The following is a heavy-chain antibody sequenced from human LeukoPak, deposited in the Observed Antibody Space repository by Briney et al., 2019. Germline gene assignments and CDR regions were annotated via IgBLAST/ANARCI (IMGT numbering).Heavy chain of an antibody. CDR3: ARRAPGYYDFWSGYYTQYDY. D-gene: IGHD3-3*01. V-gene: IGHV4-4*02. CDR1: GGSISSSNW. J-gene: IGHJ4*02. CDR2: IYHSGST. Sequence: KPSGTLSLTCAVSGGSISSSNWWSWVHQPPGKGLEWIGEIYHSGSTNYNPSLKSRVTISVDKSKNQFSLKLSSVTAADTAVYYCARRAPGYYDFWSGYYTQYDYWGQGTLVTVSS.